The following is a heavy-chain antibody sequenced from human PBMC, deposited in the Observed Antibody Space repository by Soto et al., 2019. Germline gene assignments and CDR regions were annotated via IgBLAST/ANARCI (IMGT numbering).Heavy chain of an antibody. D-gene: IGHD3-22*01. J-gene: IGHJ4*02. CDR3: ARGVYDSSGYYYENPYYFDY. CDR1: GFTFSSYS. CDR2: ISSSSSTI. V-gene: IGHV3-48*02. Sequence: EVQLVESGGGLVQPGGSLRLSCAASGFTFSSYSMNWVRQAPGKGLEWVSYISSSSSTIYYADSVKGRFTISRDNAKNSLYLQMNSLRDADTAVYYCARGVYDSSGYYYENPYYFDYWGQGTLVTVSS.